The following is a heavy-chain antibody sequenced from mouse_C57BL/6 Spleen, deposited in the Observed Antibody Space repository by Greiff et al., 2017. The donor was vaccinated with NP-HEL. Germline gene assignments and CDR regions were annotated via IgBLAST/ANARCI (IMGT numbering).Heavy chain of an antibody. V-gene: IGHV1-15*01. D-gene: IGHD1-1*02. J-gene: IGHJ4*01. CDR2: IDPETGGT. CDR1: GYTFTDYE. Sequence: QVQLKESGAELVRPGASVTLSCKASGYTFTDYEMHWVKQTPVHGLEWIGAIDPETGGTAYNQKFKGKAILTADKSSSTAYMELRSLTSEASAVYYCTRYGPYAMDYWGQGTSVTVSS. CDR3: TRYGPYAMDY.